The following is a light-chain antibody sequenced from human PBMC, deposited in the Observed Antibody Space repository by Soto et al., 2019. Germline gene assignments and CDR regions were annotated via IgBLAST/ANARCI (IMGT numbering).Light chain of an antibody. J-gene: IGKJ5*01. CDR2: GAS. CDR3: QHYGSSPPIT. Sequence: EIVLTQSPGTLSLSPVERVTLSCMASQSVSSSYLAWYQQKPGQAPRLLIYGASSRATGIPDRFSGSGSGTDFTLTISRLEPEDFAVYYCQHYGSSPPITFGQGTRLEIK. V-gene: IGKV3-20*01. CDR1: QSVSSSY.